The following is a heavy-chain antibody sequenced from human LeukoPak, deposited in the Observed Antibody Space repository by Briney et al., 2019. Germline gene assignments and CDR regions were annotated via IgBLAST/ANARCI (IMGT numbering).Heavy chain of an antibody. CDR1: GHSISTGYY. J-gene: IGHJ6*04. D-gene: IGHD3-10*01. CDR2: MSHNRGT. CDR3: ASYYASGVSAYNYYGMDI. Sequence: SETLSLTCAVSGHSISTGYYWGWVRQPPGKGLEWIGSMSHNRGTYYNPSLKSRVTISMDTSKNQISLRLTSVTAADTAVYYCASYYASGVSAYNYYGMDIWGKGTTVTVSS. V-gene: IGHV4-38-2*01.